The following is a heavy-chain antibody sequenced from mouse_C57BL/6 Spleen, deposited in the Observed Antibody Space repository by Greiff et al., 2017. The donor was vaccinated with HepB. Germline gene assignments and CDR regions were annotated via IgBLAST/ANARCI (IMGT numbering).Heavy chain of an antibody. Sequence: VQLKESGPGMVKPSQSLSLTCTVTGYSITSGYDWHWIRHFPGNKLEWMGYISYSGSTNYNPSLKSRISITHDTSKNHFFLKLNSVTTEDTATYYCARTRYWYFDVWGTGTTVTVSS. J-gene: IGHJ1*03. V-gene: IGHV3-1*01. CDR3: ARTRYWYFDV. CDR1: GYSITSGYD. CDR2: ISYSGST.